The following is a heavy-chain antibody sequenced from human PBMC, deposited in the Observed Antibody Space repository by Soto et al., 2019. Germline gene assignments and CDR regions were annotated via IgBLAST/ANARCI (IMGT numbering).Heavy chain of an antibody. CDR3: AAETSSWYLSIPY. J-gene: IGHJ4*02. D-gene: IGHD6-13*01. V-gene: IGHV3-33*01. Sequence: QVQLVESGGGVVQPGRSLRLSCAASGFTFSSYGMHWVRQAPGKGLEWVAVICYDGSNKYYADSVKGRFTISRDNSKNPLYLQMNSLSAEDMAVYYCAAETSSWYLSIPYWGQGTLVTVSS. CDR2: ICYDGSNK. CDR1: GFTFSSYG.